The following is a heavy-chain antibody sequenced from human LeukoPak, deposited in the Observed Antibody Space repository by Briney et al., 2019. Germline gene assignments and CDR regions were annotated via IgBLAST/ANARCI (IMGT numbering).Heavy chain of an antibody. V-gene: IGHV4-4*02. Sequence: TSETLSLTCAVSGGSISSTNWWSWVRQPPGKGLEWIGEIYHSGSTNYNPSLKSRVTISVDKSKNQFSLKVSSVTAADTAVSYCARNVDTAMVTAYWGQGTLVTVSS. CDR1: GGSISSTNW. CDR2: IYHSGST. D-gene: IGHD5-18*01. CDR3: ARNVDTAMVTAY. J-gene: IGHJ4*02.